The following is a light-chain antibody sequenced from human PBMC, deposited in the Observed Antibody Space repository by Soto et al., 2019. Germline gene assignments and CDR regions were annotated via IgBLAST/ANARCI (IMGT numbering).Light chain of an antibody. J-gene: IGLJ1*01. V-gene: IGLV2-8*01. Sequence: QSALTQPASVSGSPGQSITISCTGTSSDVGGYNYVSWYQQHPGKAPKHMIYEVTKRPSGVPDRFSGSKSGNTASLTVSGLQAEDEAEYYCSSFAGSNNYVFGTGTKVTVL. CDR3: SSFAGSNNYV. CDR1: SSDVGGYNY. CDR2: EVT.